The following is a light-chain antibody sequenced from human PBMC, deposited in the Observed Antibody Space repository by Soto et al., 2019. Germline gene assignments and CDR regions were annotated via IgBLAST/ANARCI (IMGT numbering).Light chain of an antibody. J-gene: IGLJ1*01. CDR2: EVS. Sequence: QSVLTQPASVCGSPGQSITISCTGTSSDVGGYNYVSWYQQHPGKAPKLMIYEVSNRPSGVSNRFSGPKSGNTASLPISGLQAEDEDDYYCSSYTSSMTLASIFGNETKDT. CDR3: SSYTSSMTLASI. V-gene: IGLV2-14*01. CDR1: SSDVGGYNY.